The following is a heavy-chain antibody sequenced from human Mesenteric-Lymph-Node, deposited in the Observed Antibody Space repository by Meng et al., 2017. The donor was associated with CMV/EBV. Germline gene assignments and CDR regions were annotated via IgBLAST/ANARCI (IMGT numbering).Heavy chain of an antibody. CDR2: IRYDGSNQ. J-gene: IGHJ3*01. CDR3: AGPTISGVLDAFDV. D-gene: IGHD3-3*01. V-gene: IGHV3-30*02. CDR1: GFTFRGYS. Sequence: GGSLRLSCAGSGFTFRGYSMDWVRQAPGKGLEWLAFIRYDGSNQYYADSVKGRFTISRDNSKNMLYLQMNNLRADDTAVYYCAGPTISGVLDAFDVWGQGTMVTVSS.